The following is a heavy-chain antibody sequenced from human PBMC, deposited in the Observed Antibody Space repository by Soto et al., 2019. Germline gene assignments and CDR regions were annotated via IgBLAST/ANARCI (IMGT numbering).Heavy chain of an antibody. Sequence: VGSLRLSCAASGFTFSSYGMHWVRQAPGKGLEWVAVISYDGSNKYYADSAKGRFTISRDNSKNTLYLQMNSLRAEDTAVYYCAGTLHCSGGSCYPNYYYYGMDVWGQGTTVTVSS. J-gene: IGHJ6*02. CDR1: GFTFSSYG. CDR3: AGTLHCSGGSCYPNYYYYGMDV. D-gene: IGHD2-15*01. CDR2: ISYDGSNK. V-gene: IGHV3-30*03.